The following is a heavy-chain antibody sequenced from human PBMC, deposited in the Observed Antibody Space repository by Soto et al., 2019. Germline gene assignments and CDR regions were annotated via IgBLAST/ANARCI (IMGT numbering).Heavy chain of an antibody. D-gene: IGHD3-9*01. J-gene: IGHJ4*02. Sequence: QVQLVESGGGVVQPGRSLRLSCAASGFTFSTNAMHWVRQAPGKGLEWVAVISYDGSNKYYPDSVKGRLTISRDNSKNTLYLQMNSLRAEDTAVYYCAKVGPSYDILTGYDYWGQGTLVTVSS. V-gene: IGHV3-30*18. CDR3: AKVGPSYDILTGYDY. CDR2: ISYDGSNK. CDR1: GFTFSTNA.